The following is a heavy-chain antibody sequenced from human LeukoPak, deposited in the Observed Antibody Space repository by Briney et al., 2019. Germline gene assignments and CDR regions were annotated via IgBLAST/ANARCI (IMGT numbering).Heavy chain of an antibody. Sequence: SETLSLTCTVYGGSISSYYWSWIRQPAGKGLEWIGRIYTSGSTNYNPSLKSRVTMSVDTSKNQFSLKLSSVTAADTAMYYCARVRELPAAGGEEDYYYYYYMDVWGKGTTVTVSS. D-gene: IGHD3-16*01. J-gene: IGHJ6*03. CDR3: ARVRELPAAGGEEDYYYYYYMDV. CDR1: GGSISSYY. CDR2: IYTSGST. V-gene: IGHV4-4*07.